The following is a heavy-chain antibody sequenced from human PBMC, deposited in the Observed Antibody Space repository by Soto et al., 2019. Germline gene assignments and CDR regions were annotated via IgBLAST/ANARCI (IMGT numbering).Heavy chain of an antibody. J-gene: IGHJ4*02. CDR3: ARILGRGIQLWLIGDY. Sequence: QVTLKESGPVLVKPTETLTLTCTVSGFSLSNARMGVSWIRQPPGKALEWLAHIFSNDEKSYSTSLKSRLTISKDTSNSQVVLTMTNMDPVDTATYYCARILGRGIQLWLIGDYWGQGPLVTVSS. CDR1: GFSLSNARMG. D-gene: IGHD5-18*01. V-gene: IGHV2-26*01. CDR2: IFSNDEK.